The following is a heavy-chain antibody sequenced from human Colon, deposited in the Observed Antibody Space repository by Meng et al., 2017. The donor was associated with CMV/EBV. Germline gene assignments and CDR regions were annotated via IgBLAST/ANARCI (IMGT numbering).Heavy chain of an antibody. V-gene: IGHV3-21*06. CDR2: ISSSGSV. D-gene: IGHD1-14*01. CDR1: EFTFSSYS. CDR3: ASGPSNPNPPGNDF. J-gene: IGHJ4*02. Sequence: GGSLRLSCTASEFTFSSYSMNWVRQAPRKGLEWVSAISSSGSVYYAESVKGRFTISRDDAKNSLLLQMNSLRDEDTAVYYCASGPSNPNPPGNDFWGQGTLVTVSS.